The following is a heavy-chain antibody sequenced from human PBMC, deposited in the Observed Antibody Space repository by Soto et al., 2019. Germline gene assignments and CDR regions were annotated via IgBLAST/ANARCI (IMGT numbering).Heavy chain of an antibody. J-gene: IGHJ6*02. D-gene: IGHD2-15*01. CDR3: ASALCSGGSCYQDYYYYGMDV. V-gene: IGHV3-23*01. CDR1: GFTFSSYA. CDR2: ISGSGGST. Sequence: GGSLRLSCAASGFTFSSYAMSWVRQAPGKGLEWVSAISGSGGSTYYADSGKGRFTISRDNAKNTLYLRMNSLRAEDTAVYYCASALCSGGSCYQDYYYYGMDVWGQGTTVTVSS.